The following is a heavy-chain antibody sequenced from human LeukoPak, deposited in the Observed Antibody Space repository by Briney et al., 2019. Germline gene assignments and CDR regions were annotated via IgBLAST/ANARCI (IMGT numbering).Heavy chain of an antibody. CDR2: ITNNGGTT. J-gene: IGHJ4*02. V-gene: IGHV3-64*01. CDR3: ARVDDFTYDY. Sequence: PGGSLRLSGAAPGFTFASYAMHWVRRAPGKGREYVSAITNNGGTTFYANSVKGRFTISRDNSKNTLFLQMGSLRPEDMAVYYCARVDDFTYDYWGQGTLVTVSS. D-gene: IGHD2-2*03. CDR1: GFTFASYA.